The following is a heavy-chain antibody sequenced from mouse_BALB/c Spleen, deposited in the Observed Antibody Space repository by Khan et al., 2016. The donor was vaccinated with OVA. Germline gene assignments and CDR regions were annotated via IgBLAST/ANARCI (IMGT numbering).Heavy chain of an antibody. V-gene: IGHV5-17*02. J-gene: IGHJ1*01. D-gene: IGHD2-1*01. CDR2: MSSGSSTI. CDR3: ARSGGNFHWYFDV. CDR1: GFTFSSFG. Sequence: EVELVESGGGLVQPGGSRKLSCAASGFTFSSFGMHWVRQAPKQGLEWVAYMSSGSSTIYYVDTVKGRFTISRDNPKNTLFLQITSLRSEDTAMYYCARSGGNFHWYFDVWGAGTSVTVSS.